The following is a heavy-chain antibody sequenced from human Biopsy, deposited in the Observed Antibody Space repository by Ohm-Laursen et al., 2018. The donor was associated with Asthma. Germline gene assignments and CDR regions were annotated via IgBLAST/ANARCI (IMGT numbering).Heavy chain of an antibody. Sequence: SLRLSCSASGFSFSEFVMHWVRQAPGKGLEWVAVTSYDGSTKYYADSVKGRFTISRDNSKNTLYLQMNSLRGDDTAVYYCARDMNRDGWYFDYWGQGTLVTVSS. CDR1: GFSFSEFV. CDR3: ARDMNRDGWYFDY. V-gene: IGHV3-30*03. CDR2: TSYDGSTK. D-gene: IGHD5-24*01. J-gene: IGHJ4*02.